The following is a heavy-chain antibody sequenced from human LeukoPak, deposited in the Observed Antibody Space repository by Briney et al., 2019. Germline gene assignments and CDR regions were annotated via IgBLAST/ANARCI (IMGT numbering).Heavy chain of an antibody. CDR1: GGTFSSYA. J-gene: IGHJ6*03. Sequence: ASVKVSCKASGGTFSSYAISWVRQAPGQGLEWMGGIIPIFGTANYAQKFQGRVTITTDESTSTAYMELSSLRSEDTAVYYCASHRNVYGDRTGDYYYMDVWGIGTMVTVSS. CDR2: IIPIFGTA. V-gene: IGHV1-69*05. D-gene: IGHD4-17*01. CDR3: ASHRNVYGDRTGDYYYMDV.